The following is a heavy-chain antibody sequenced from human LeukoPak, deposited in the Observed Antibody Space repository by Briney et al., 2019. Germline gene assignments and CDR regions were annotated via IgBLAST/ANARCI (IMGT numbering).Heavy chain of an antibody. Sequence: GGSLRLSCVASEVTFSRHWILWVRQAPGKGPEWVSALTPAGTTFYADIVKGRFSVSRDNSKHTLSLQMNSLGAEDTAVYYCVKESPYPEGSTARIYYFDNWGQGTLVTVSS. D-gene: IGHD2-2*01. V-gene: IGHV3-23*01. J-gene: IGHJ4*02. CDR1: EVTFSRHW. CDR3: VKESPYPEGSTARIYYFDN. CDR2: LTPAGTT.